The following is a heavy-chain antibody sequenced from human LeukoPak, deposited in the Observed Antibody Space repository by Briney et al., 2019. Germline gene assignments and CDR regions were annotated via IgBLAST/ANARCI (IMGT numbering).Heavy chain of an antibody. CDR3: AKVSIAVAQSYYYGMDV. CDR1: GFTFSSYG. Sequence: PGRSLRLSGAASGFTFSSYGMHWVRQAPGKGLEWVAVISYDGSNKYYADSVKGRFTISRDNSKNTLYLQMNSLRAEDTAVYYCAKVSIAVAQSYYYGMDVWGQGTTVTVSS. V-gene: IGHV3-30*18. J-gene: IGHJ6*02. D-gene: IGHD6-19*01. CDR2: ISYDGSNK.